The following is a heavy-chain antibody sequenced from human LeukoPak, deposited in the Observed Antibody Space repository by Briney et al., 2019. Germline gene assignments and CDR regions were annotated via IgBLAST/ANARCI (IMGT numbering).Heavy chain of an antibody. CDR2: ISSSSYI. J-gene: IGHJ4*02. Sequence: GGSLRLSCAASGFTFSSYSMNWVRQAPGKGLEWVSSISSSSYIYYADSTKGRFTISRDISMSTLYLQMNSLRTEDTAVYYCARAQHRGWGFDYWGQGTLVTVSS. CDR3: ARAQHRGWGFDY. CDR1: GFTFSSYS. V-gene: IGHV3-21*01. D-gene: IGHD1-26*01.